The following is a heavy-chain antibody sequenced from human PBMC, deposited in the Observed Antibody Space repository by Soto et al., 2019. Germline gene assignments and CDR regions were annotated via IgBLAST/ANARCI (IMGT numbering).Heavy chain of an antibody. Sequence: QITLKESGPTLLKPTQTLTLTCTFSGFSLRSLGMPVGWIRQPPGRALEWVALIYWDDEERYSPSLQSRLTITKDTSKNHVVLTMTTMDPVDTATYYCARRYDSSFDFWGQGIPVTVSS. CDR2: IYWDDEE. CDR3: ARRYDSSFDF. CDR1: GFSLRSLGMP. J-gene: IGHJ4*02. V-gene: IGHV2-5*02. D-gene: IGHD6-6*01.